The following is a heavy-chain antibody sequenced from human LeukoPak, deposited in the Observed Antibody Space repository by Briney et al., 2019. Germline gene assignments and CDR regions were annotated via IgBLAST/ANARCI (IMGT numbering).Heavy chain of an antibody. CDR1: GGSISSSSYY. CDR3: ARHRSVVVVPYFDY. Sequence: SETLSLTCTVSGGSISSSSYYWGWIRQPPGKGLEWIGSIYSSGSTYYNPSLKSRVTISVDTSKNQFSLKLSSVTAADTAVYYCARHRSVVVVPYFDYWGQGTLVTVSS. D-gene: IGHD3-22*01. V-gene: IGHV4-39*01. CDR2: IYSSGST. J-gene: IGHJ4*02.